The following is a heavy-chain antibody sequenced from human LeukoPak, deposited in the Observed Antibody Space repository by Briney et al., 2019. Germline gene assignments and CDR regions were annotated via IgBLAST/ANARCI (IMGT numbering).Heavy chain of an antibody. J-gene: IGHJ4*02. D-gene: IGHD5-12*01. CDR1: GFIFTSYS. V-gene: IGHV3-64D*06. CDR2: VDSKGGST. Sequence: GGSLRLSCLASGFIFTSYSMHWVRQAPGKRLEYVSGVDSKGGSTYYADSVKGRFTISRDNSKNTLYLQMADLRIEDTAIYYCVKLGTRVATLRAEVDCWGQGTLVTVST. CDR3: VKLGTRVATLRAEVDC.